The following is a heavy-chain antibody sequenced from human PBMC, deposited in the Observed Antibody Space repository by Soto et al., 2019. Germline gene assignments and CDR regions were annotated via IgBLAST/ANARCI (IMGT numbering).Heavy chain of an antibody. CDR1: GFTFSSYG. V-gene: IGHV3-30*18. J-gene: IGHJ5*02. Sequence: GGSLRLSCAASGFTFSSYGMHWVRQAPGKGLEWVAVISYDGSNKYYADSVKGRFTISRDNSKNTLYLQMNSLRAEDTAVYYCAKDFGVVIITNWFDTWGQGT. CDR3: AKDFGVVIITNWFDT. CDR2: ISYDGSNK. D-gene: IGHD3-3*01.